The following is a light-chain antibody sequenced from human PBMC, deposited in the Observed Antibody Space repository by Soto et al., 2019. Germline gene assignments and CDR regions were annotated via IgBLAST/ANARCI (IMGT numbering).Light chain of an antibody. J-gene: IGLJ3*02. CDR1: SGHSSYI. CDR2: LEGSGSY. V-gene: IGLV4-60*02. CDR3: ETWDSNTHTV. Sequence: QSVLTQSSSASASLGSSVKLTCTLSSGHSSYIIAWHQQQPGKAPRYLMKLEGSGSYNKGSGVPDRFSDSSSGADRYLTISSLQFEYEADYYCETWDSNTHTVFGGGTKLTVL.